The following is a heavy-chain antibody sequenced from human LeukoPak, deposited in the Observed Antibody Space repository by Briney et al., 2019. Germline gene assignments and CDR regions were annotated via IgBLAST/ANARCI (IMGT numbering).Heavy chain of an antibody. J-gene: IGHJ1*01. Sequence: GGSLRLSCTASGFTITSYVTSWVRQAPGKGLEWVANIKTDGSEKYYVDSVKGRFTISRDNAKNSLYLQMNSLRAEDTAVYYCATYSSLNAREFQYWGQGTLVTVSS. CDR1: GFTITSYV. CDR2: IKTDGSEK. D-gene: IGHD3-22*01. CDR3: ATYSSLNAREFQY. V-gene: IGHV3-7*01.